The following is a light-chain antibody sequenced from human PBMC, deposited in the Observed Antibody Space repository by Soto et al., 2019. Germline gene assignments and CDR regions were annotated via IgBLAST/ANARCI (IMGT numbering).Light chain of an antibody. CDR3: SSYTSASTLLYL. J-gene: IGLJ1*01. CDR2: GVT. V-gene: IGLV2-14*01. CDR1: SSDVGGYNY. Sequence: QSALTQPASVXGXXXXXXXXSCTGTSSDVGGYNYVSWYQQHPGIAPKLLIYGVTNRPSGVSPRFSGSKSGNTASLTISGLQAEDEADYHCSSYTSASTLLYLFGTGTKLTVL.